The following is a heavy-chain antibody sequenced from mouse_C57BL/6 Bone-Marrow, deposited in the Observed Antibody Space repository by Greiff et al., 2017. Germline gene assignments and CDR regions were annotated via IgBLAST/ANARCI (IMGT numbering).Heavy chain of an antibody. J-gene: IGHJ4*01. D-gene: IGHD2-2*01. CDR3: ARSIYYGYDHAMDY. CDR1: GYSFTDYY. CDR2: INPNYGTT. V-gene: IGHV1-39*01. Sequence: VQLQQSGPELVKPGASVKISCKASGYSFTDYYMNWVKQSNGKSLEWIGVINPNYGTTSYNQKFKGKATLTVDQSSSTAYMQLNSLTSEDSAVYYCARSIYYGYDHAMDYWGQGTSVTVSS.